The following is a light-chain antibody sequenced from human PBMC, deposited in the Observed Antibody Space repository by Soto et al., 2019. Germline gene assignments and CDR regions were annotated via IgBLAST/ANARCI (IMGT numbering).Light chain of an antibody. Sequence: SFLTQPFPRFGAPRQSIALSLTGNSSDIGSYNYVSWYQQHPGKAPKLIIHEVSNRPSGISDHFSGSKSGNTASLTISGLQADDEADYYCSSHTTYSTRIFGTGTKVTVL. J-gene: IGLJ1*01. CDR3: SSHTTYSTRI. CDR1: SSDIGSYNY. V-gene: IGLV2-14*01. CDR2: EVS.